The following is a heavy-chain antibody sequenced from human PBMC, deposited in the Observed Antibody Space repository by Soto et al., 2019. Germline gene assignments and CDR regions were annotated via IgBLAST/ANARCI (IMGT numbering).Heavy chain of an antibody. Sequence: ASVKVSCKASGYTFTSYAMHWVRQAPGQRLEWMGWINAGNGNTKYSQKFQGRVTITRDTSASTAYMELSSLRSEDTAVYYCARSKDAPPIIMIVVVKDLGDYYYGMDVWGQGTTVTVSS. J-gene: IGHJ6*02. CDR2: INAGNGNT. V-gene: IGHV1-3*01. D-gene: IGHD3-22*01. CDR1: GYTFTSYA. CDR3: ARSKDAPPIIMIVVVKDLGDYYYGMDV.